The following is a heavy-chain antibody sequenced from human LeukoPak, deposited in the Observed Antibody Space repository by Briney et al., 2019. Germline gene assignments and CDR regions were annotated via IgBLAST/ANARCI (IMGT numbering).Heavy chain of an antibody. CDR1: GYTFTVNY. J-gene: IGHJ4*02. D-gene: IGHD2-2*01. Sequence: ASVKVSCKPSGYTFTVNYLHWVRQAPGQGLEWVGWMNPNSGATGYAHNFQGRVTMTRDTSISTAYMELSSLTSDDTAVYYCTRGAGTSWFDYWGQGSLVTVSS. CDR2: MNPNSGAT. V-gene: IGHV1-2*02. CDR3: TRGAGTSWFDY.